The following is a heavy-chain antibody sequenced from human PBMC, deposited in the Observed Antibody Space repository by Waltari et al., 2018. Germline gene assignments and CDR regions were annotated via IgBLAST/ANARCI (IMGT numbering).Heavy chain of an antibody. D-gene: IGHD6-19*01. CDR1: RGSPSNINL. CDR3: ATSSFVAVLDS. J-gene: IGHJ4*02. V-gene: IGHV4-4*02. Sequence: QVQLQESGPRLVKPSGTLSLTCGVSRGSPSNINLWNWIRQAPGGGLEWLGEIHRTGSSNYNPSLKSRLTMSVDRSNSQVSMKLKSVTAADTAVYFCATSSFVAVLDSWGRGTLVTVSS. CDR2: IHRTGSS.